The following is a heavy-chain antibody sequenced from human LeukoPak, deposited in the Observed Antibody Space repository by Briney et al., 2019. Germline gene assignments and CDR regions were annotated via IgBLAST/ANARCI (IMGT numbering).Heavy chain of an antibody. CDR2: IIPIFGTA. J-gene: IGHJ4*02. CDR1: GGTFSSYA. V-gene: IGHV1-69*05. D-gene: IGHD6-19*01. Sequence: GASVKVSCKASGGTFSSYAISWVRQAPGQGLEWMGGIIPIFGTANYAQKFQGRVTITTDESTSTAYMELSSLRSEDTAVYYCARETPGYSSIFDYWGQGPWSPSPQ. CDR3: ARETPGYSSIFDY.